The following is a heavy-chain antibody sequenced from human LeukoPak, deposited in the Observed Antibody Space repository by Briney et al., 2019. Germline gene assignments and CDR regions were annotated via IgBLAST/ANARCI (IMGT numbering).Heavy chain of an antibody. Sequence: GGSLRLSCAAAGFTFDEYAMHWVRHAPGKGLEWVSGISWNSGSIGYADSLKGRFTISRDNAKIPLYLQMNSLRAEDTALYYCAKDRMPRSMVAPENWGQGTLVTVAS. CDR3: AKDRMPRSMVAPEN. D-gene: IGHD4/OR15-4a*01. V-gene: IGHV3-9*01. J-gene: IGHJ4*02. CDR1: GFTFDEYA. CDR2: ISWNSGSI.